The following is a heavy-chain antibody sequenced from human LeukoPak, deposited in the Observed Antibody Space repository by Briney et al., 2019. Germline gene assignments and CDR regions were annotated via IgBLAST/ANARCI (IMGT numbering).Heavy chain of an antibody. CDR3: ATFGSGSSTRYFVY. CDR1: GFTLSSYA. D-gene: IGHD3-10*01. J-gene: IGHJ4*02. Sequence: PGGSLRLSCAASGFTLSSYAMGWVRQAPGKGLEWVSIISGGGDDTYYADSVKGRFTISRDNSKNTLYLQLNSLRAEDTAVYYCATFGSGSSTRYFVYWGQGTLVTVSS. V-gene: IGHV3-23*01. CDR2: ISGGGDDT.